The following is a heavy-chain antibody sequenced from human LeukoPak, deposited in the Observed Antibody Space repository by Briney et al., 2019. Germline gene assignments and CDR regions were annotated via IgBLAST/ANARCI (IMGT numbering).Heavy chain of an antibody. Sequence: PGGSLILSCAASGLTVSSSFTGWVRQAPGKGREWVSVVYGPGSIYYADSVKGRFTISRDNSKSALYLQRNSLRAEDSGFYYCARDLRRGYSGYDLFDYWGQGTLVTVSS. CDR1: GLTVSSSF. V-gene: IGHV3-66*01. CDR3: ARDLRRGYSGYDLFDY. CDR2: VYGPGSI. D-gene: IGHD5-12*01. J-gene: IGHJ4*02.